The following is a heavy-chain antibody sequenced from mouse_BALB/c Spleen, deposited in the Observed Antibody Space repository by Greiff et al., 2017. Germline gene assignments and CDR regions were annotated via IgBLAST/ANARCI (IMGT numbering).Heavy chain of an antibody. Sequence: QVHVKQSGPGLVQPSQSLSITCTVSGFSLTSYGVHWVRQSPGKGLEWLGVIWSGGSTDYNAAFISRLSISKDNSKSQVFFKMNSLQANDTAIYYCARNVPITTVFDYWGQGTTLTVSS. D-gene: IGHD1-1*01. CDR1: GFSLTSYG. CDR3: ARNVPITTVFDY. J-gene: IGHJ2*01. V-gene: IGHV2-2*02. CDR2: IWSGGST.